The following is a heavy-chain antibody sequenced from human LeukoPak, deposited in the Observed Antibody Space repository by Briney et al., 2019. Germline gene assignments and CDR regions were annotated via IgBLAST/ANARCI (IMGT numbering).Heavy chain of an antibody. CDR2: ISAYNGNT. Sequence: GASVKVSCKASGYTFTSYGISWVRQAPGQGLEWMGWISAYNGNTNYAQKLQGRVTMTTDTSTSTAYMELRSLRSDDTAVYYCARDAGLLWFGELLFGGSNYFDYWGQGTLVTVSS. CDR3: ARDAGLLWFGELLFGGSNYFDY. V-gene: IGHV1-18*01. CDR1: GYTFTSYG. D-gene: IGHD3-10*01. J-gene: IGHJ4*02.